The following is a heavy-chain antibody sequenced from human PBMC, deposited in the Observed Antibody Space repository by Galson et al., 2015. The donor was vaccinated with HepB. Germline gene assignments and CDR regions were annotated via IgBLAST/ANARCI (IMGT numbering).Heavy chain of an antibody. D-gene: IGHD3-10*01. V-gene: IGHV3-30*18. CDR3: AKDAGWGFGELFNWFDP. CDR2: ISYDGSNK. CDR1: GFTFSSYG. Sequence: SLRLSCAASGFTFSSYGMHWVRQAPGKGLEWVAVISYDGSNKYYADSVKGRFTISRDNSKNTLYLQMNSLRAEDTAVYYCAKDAGWGFGELFNWFDPWGQGTLVTVSS. J-gene: IGHJ5*02.